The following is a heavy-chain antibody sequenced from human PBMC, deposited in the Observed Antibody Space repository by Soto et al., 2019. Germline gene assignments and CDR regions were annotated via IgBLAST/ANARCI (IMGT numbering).Heavy chain of an antibody. Sequence: EVQLLESGGALVQPGGSLRLSFAASGFTFSTYAMTWVRQAPGKGLEWVASLTNTGDSTHYPDSVKGRFTISRDNSKNTMYLQMSSLRAEDTAVYYCARGGPRDGYRDLDYWGQGTQVTVSS. D-gene: IGHD5-18*01. CDR3: ARGGPRDGYRDLDY. J-gene: IGHJ4*02. CDR2: LTNTGDST. CDR1: GFTFSTYA. V-gene: IGHV3-23*01.